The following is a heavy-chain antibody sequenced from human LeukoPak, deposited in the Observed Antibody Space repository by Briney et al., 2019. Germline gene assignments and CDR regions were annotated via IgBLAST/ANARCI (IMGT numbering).Heavy chain of an antibody. D-gene: IGHD6-13*01. V-gene: IGHV3-9*01. J-gene: IGHJ4*02. CDR1: GFTFDDYA. Sequence: GGSLRLSCAASGFTFDDYAMHWVRQAPGKGLEWVSGISWNSGSIGYADSVKGRFTISRDNAKNSLYLQMNGLRAEDTALYYCAKSPHTAGGSWDYFDYWGQGTLVTVSS. CDR3: AKSPHTAGGSWDYFDY. CDR2: ISWNSGSI.